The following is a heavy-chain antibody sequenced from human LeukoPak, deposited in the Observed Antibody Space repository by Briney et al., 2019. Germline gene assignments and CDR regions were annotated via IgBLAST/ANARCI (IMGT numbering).Heavy chain of an antibody. CDR3: ARGGSGWRFDY. Sequence: PSETLSLTCTVSGGSISTYYWSWVRQPPGKGREWIGHINYSGSSNYNPSLRSRVTMSLDASKNQFSLKLRSVTAADMAVYYCARGGSGWRFDYWGQGTLVTVSS. D-gene: IGHD6-19*01. J-gene: IGHJ4*02. V-gene: IGHV4-59*12. CDR1: GGSISTYY. CDR2: INYSGSS.